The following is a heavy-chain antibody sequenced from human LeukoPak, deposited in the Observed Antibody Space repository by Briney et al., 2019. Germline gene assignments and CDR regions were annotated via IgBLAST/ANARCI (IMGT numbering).Heavy chain of an antibody. D-gene: IGHD2-21*01. CDR3: ARVGRVWWLPWGY. Sequence: SVKVSCKASGGTFSSYTITWVRQAPGQGLEWMGGLIPIFGTANYAQKFQGRLTIGADKSTSTAYMELSSLRSEDTAVYYCARVGRVWWLPWGYWGQGTLVTVSS. CDR1: GGTFSSYT. J-gene: IGHJ4*02. V-gene: IGHV1-69*06. CDR2: LIPIFGTA.